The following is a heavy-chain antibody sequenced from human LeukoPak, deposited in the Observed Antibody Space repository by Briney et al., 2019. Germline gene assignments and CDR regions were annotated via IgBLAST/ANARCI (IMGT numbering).Heavy chain of an antibody. CDR3: ARLAAVGYSYYFDY. D-gene: IGHD5-18*01. Sequence: PSETLSLTCTVSGGSISSYYWSWIRQPPGKGLEWIGYIYYSGSTNYNPSLKSRVTISVDTSKNQFSLKLSSVTAADTVVYYCARLAAVGYSYYFDYWGQGTLVTVSS. CDR1: GGSISSYY. J-gene: IGHJ4*02. V-gene: IGHV4-59*08. CDR2: IYYSGST.